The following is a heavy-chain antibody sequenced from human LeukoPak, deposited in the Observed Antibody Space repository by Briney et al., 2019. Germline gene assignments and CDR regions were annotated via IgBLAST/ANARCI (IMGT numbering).Heavy chain of an antibody. CDR2: INHSGST. CDR3: ARLVIWFGDLLPHFDY. J-gene: IGHJ4*02. Sequence: SETLSLTCAVYGGSFSGYYWSWIRQPPGKGLEWIGEINHSGSTNYNPSLKSRVTISVDTSKNQFSLKLSSVTAADTAVYYCARLVIWFGDLLPHFDYWGQGTLSPSPQ. CDR1: GGSFSGYY. D-gene: IGHD3-10*01. V-gene: IGHV4-34*01.